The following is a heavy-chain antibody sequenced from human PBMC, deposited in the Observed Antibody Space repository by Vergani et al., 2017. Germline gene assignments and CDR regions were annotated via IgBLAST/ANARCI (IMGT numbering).Heavy chain of an antibody. CDR2: IQFDGSNQ. CDR3: VKDHPVFDE. Sequence: QVQLVESGGGVVQRGGSLRLSCATSGFTLSNYDMQWIRQGPGKGLEFVAFIQFDGSNQYYADSVRGRFTISRDISKNTLYLEMNSLSAEDTALYHCVKDHPVFDEWGRGTLVSVSS. J-gene: IGHJ4*02. CDR1: GFTLSNYD. V-gene: IGHV3-30*02.